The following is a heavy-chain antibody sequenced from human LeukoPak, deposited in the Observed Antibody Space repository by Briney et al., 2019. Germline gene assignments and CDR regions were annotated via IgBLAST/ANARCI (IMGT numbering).Heavy chain of an antibody. CDR2: SYGNT. D-gene: IGHD2-15*01. V-gene: IGHV4-31*03. CDR1: GGFISRGGYF. Sequence: SETLSLTCTVSGGFISRGGYFWSWIRQHPGKGLEWIGYSYGNTNYNPSLKNRVTISVDTSRNQFSLKMTSVTAADTAVYYCAGERGSLVDYGGRGPRVPVSP. J-gene: IGHJ4*02. CDR3: AGERGSLVDY.